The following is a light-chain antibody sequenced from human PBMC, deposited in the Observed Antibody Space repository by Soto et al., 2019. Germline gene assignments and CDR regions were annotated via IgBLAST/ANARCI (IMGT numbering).Light chain of an antibody. J-gene: IGLJ1*01. CDR2: DVT. CDR1: SSDIGDSNY. CDR3: SSYASSSALYV. Sequence: QPASVSGSPGQSITISCTGTSSDIGDSNYVSWYQQHPGKAPKLMIYDVTSRPSGVSHRFSGSKSGNTASLTISGLQAEDEADYYCSSYASSSALYVFGTGTKLTVL. V-gene: IGLV2-14*03.